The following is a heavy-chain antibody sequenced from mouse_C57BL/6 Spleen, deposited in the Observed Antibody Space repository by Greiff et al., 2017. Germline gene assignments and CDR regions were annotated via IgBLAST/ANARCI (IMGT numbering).Heavy chain of an antibody. V-gene: IGHV1-82*01. J-gene: IGHJ2*01. CDR3: AFTTVDYFDY. CDR2: IYPGDGDT. CDR1: GYAFSSSW. Sequence: VQLQQSGPELVKPGASVKISCKASGYAFSSSWMNWVKQRPGKGLEWIGRIYPGDGDTNYNGKFKGKATLTADKSSSTAYMQLSSLTSEDSAVYFCAFTTVDYFDYWGKGTTLTVSS. D-gene: IGHD1-1*01.